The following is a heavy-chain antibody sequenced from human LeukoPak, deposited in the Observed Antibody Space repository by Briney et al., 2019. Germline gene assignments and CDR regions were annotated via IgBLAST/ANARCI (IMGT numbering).Heavy chain of an antibody. CDR1: GLSIGDNS. D-gene: IGHD2-15*01. J-gene: IGHJ6*02. V-gene: IGHV3-43*01. Sequence: GGSLRLSCAASGLSIGDNSMHWVRQAPGKGLEWVSLISWDESTTYYSDSVKGRFTVSRDSSKSSLHLQMNSLRTEDTALYYCARGPNRWWVVSRNWGMDVWGQGTTVTVSS. CDR3: ARGPNRWWVVSRNWGMDV. CDR2: ISWDESTT.